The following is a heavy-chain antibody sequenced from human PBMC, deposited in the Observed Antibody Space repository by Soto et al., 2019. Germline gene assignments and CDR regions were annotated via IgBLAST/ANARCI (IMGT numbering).Heavy chain of an antibody. J-gene: IGHJ4*02. CDR2: VYHTGRT. D-gene: IGHD3-3*01. CDR1: GGSFKSGSYS. Sequence: QVQLQESGPGLVKPSETLSLTCTVSGGSFKSGSYSWRWIRQPPGKGMEWIGNVYHTGRTSYNPSLKSRVSISMDTSKNQFSLNLDSVTAADTAVYFCARDFAYFDSWGQGTLVTVSS. CDR3: ARDFAYFDS. V-gene: IGHV4-61*01.